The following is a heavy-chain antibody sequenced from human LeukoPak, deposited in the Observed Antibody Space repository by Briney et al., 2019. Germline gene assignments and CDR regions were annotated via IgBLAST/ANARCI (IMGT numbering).Heavy chain of an antibody. CDR3: ARRDNSGWNYFDY. Sequence: PSETLSLTCTVSGVSISSYYWSWLRQPPGKGLEWIGYIYSDGSSNYNPSLKSRVTISVDTSKNQFPLKLSSVTAADTAVYYCARRDNSGWNYFDYWGQGILVTVSS. J-gene: IGHJ4*02. CDR2: IYSDGSS. D-gene: IGHD6-19*01. CDR1: GVSISSYY. V-gene: IGHV4-4*09.